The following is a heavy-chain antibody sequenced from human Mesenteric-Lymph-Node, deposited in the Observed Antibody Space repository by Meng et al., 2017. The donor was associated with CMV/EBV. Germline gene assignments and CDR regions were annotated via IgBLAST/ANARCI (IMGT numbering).Heavy chain of an antibody. CDR1: GFNFNSYA. D-gene: IGHD1-26*01. Sequence: GGSLRLSCAASGFNFNSYAMNWVRQAPGKGLEWVSSITESGDTTFYADSAKGRFTISRDNSKNTLYLQMNSLRAEDTAVYYCAKAKEVRATPDYYNGMDVWGQGTTVTVSS. CDR2: ITESGDTT. CDR3: AKAKEVRATPDYYNGMDV. J-gene: IGHJ6*02. V-gene: IGHV3-23*01.